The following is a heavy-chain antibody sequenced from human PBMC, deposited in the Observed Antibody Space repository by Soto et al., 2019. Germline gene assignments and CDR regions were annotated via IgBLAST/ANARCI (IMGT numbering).Heavy chain of an antibody. J-gene: IGHJ4*02. CDR2: IAYDGSSQ. D-gene: IGHD3-22*01. V-gene: IGHV3-30-3*01. Sequence: QVHLVESGGGLVQPGKSLRLSCAASGFTFSSYAIHWVRQAPGKGLEWVAAIAYDGSSQYYADSVKRRFTISRDNSKHALYLQLNSLSAEDAAVYYCASPEIVFNSRGSYLDYWGQGTLVTVSS. CDR1: GFTFSSYA. CDR3: ASPEIVFNSRGSYLDY.